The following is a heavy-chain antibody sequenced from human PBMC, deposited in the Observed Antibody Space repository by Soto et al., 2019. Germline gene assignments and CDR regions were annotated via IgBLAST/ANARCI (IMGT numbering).Heavy chain of an antibody. CDR3: ARRIVVGPAATIGSVWFDP. CDR1: GGSISSSSYY. CDR2: IYYSGST. Sequence: QLQLQESGPGLVKPSETLSLTCTVSGGSISSSSYYWGWIRQPPGKGLEWIGSIYYSGSTYYSPSLKSRVTISVDTSKNQFSLKLSSVTAADTAVYYCARRIVVGPAATIGSVWFDPWGQGTLVTVSS. V-gene: IGHV4-39*01. D-gene: IGHD2-2*01. J-gene: IGHJ5*02.